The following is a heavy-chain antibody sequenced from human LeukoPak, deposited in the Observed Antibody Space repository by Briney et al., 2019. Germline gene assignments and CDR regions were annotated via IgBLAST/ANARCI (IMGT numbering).Heavy chain of an antibody. CDR1: GFTFSSYG. J-gene: IGHJ4*02. CDR3: AKEDGDYAHLYYFDY. D-gene: IGHD4-17*01. CDR2: ISYDGSNK. V-gene: IGHV3-30*18. Sequence: GGSLRLSCAASGFTFSSYGMHWVHQAPGKGLEWVAVISYDGSNKYYADSVKGRFTISRDNSKNTLYLQMNSLRAEDTAVYYCAKEDGDYAHLYYFDYWGQGTLVTVSS.